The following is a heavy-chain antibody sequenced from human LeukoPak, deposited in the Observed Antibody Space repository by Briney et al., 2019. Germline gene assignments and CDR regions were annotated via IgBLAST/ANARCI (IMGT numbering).Heavy chain of an antibody. D-gene: IGHD3-16*02. CDR2: ISNSDGSS. CDR1: GFAFNSFA. J-gene: IGHJ4*02. CDR3: AKSLGVGGYTRYKGFDQ. V-gene: IGHV3-23*01. Sequence: GGSLRLSCAASGFAFNSFAMNWVRQAPGKGLEWVSSISNSDGSSHYADFVKGRFTISRDNSKNALHLQMNSLRAEDTAVYYCAKSLGVGGYTRYKGFDQWGQGTLVTVSS.